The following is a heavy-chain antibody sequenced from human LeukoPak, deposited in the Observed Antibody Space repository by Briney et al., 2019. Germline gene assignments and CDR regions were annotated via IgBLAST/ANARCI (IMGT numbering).Heavy chain of an antibody. Sequence: ASVKVSCKASGYTFTGYYMNWVRQAPGQGLEWMGRINPNSGGTNYAQKFQGRVTMTRDTSISTAYMELSRLRSDDTAVYYCARLGDYVWGSYRETVDYWGQGTLVTVSS. CDR2: INPNSGGT. V-gene: IGHV1-2*06. CDR3: ARLGDYVWGSYRETVDY. J-gene: IGHJ4*02. CDR1: GYTFTGYY. D-gene: IGHD3-16*02.